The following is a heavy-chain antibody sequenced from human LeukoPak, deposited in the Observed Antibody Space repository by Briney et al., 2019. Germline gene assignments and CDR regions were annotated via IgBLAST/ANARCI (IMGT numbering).Heavy chain of an antibody. V-gene: IGHV4-39*07. D-gene: IGHD2-2*03. Sequence: SETLSLTCTVSGGSISSSSYYWGWIRQPPGKGLEWIGGIYYSGSTYYNPSLKSRVTISVDTSKNQFSLKLSSVTAADTAVYYCARAPVDIVVVPAVGFDPWGQGTLATVSS. J-gene: IGHJ5*02. CDR1: GGSISSSSYY. CDR2: IYYSGST. CDR3: ARAPVDIVVVPAVGFDP.